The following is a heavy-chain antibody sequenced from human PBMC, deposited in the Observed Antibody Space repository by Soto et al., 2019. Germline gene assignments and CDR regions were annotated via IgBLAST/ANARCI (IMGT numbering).Heavy chain of an antibody. Sequence: QVQLVQSGGEVTKPGASVKVSCTSSGYTFTSYGVSWVRQAPGQGLEWLGWISVYTGNTKQAQKFQDRVILTTEASTGTASLELRSLRSDDTAVYYCARDRCTTDKCYTHHFDVWGQGTTVTVSS. CDR3: ARDRCTTDKCYTHHFDV. J-gene: IGHJ6*02. CDR1: GYTFTSYG. V-gene: IGHV1-18*04. CDR2: ISVYTGNT. D-gene: IGHD2-8*01.